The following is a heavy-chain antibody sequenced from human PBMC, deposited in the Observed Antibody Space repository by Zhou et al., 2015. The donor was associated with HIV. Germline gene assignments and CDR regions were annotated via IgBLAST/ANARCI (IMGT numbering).Heavy chain of an antibody. CDR3: TRGRWEVPDAY. J-gene: IGHJ4*02. CDR1: GGTFSGSD. D-gene: IGHD1-26*01. CDR2: ITPMFEIH. V-gene: IGHV1-69*17. Sequence: LVQSGTEVRKPGSSVKVSCKASGGTFSGSDLSWVRQAPGQGLEWMGRITPMFEIHNYAEKFRARLTITVDRHTSAAYMELSSLTSEDTAMYYCTRGRWEVPDAYWGQGTLVTVSP.